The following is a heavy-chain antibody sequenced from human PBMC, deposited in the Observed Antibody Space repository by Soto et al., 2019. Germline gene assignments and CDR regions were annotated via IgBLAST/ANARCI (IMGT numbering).Heavy chain of an antibody. J-gene: IGHJ4*02. CDR3: ARDGYIVATTAPERLDY. Sequence: PGGSLRLSCAASGFTFSSYAMHWVRQAPGKGLEWVAVISYDGSNKYYADSVKGRFTISRDNSKNTLYLQMNSLRAEDTAVYYCARDGYIVATTAPERLDYWGQGTLVTVSS. CDR1: GFTFSSYA. D-gene: IGHD5-12*01. V-gene: IGHV3-30-3*01. CDR2: ISYDGSNK.